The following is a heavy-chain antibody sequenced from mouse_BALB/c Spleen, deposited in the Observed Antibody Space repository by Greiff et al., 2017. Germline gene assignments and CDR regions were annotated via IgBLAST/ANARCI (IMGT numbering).Heavy chain of an antibody. CDR2: ISYSGST. CDR1: GYSITSDYA. V-gene: IGHV3-2*02. J-gene: IGHJ4*01. Sequence: EVQLVESGPGLVKPSQSLSLTCTVTGYSITSDYAWNWIRQFPGNKLEWMGYISYSGSTSYNPSLKSRISITRDTSKNQFFLQLNSVTTEDTATYYCAENGNYDAMDYWGQGTSVTVSS. D-gene: IGHD2-1*01. CDR3: AENGNYDAMDY.